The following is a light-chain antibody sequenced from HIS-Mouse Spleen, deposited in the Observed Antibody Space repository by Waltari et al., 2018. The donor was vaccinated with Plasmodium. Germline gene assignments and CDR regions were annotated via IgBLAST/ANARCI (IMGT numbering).Light chain of an antibody. CDR1: TGDVGSYNL. CDR3: CSYAGSSTWV. Sequence: QSALTQPASVSGSPGQSIPISSTGTTGDVGSYNLVSWYQQHPGKAPKLMIYEGSKRPSGVSNRFSGSKSGNTASLTISGLQAEDEADYYCCSYAGSSTWVFGGGTKLTVL. CDR2: EGS. J-gene: IGLJ3*02. V-gene: IGLV2-23*01.